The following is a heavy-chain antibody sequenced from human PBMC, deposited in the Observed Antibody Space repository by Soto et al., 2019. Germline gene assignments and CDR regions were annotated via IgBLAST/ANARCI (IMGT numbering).Heavy chain of an antibody. D-gene: IGHD1-20*01. CDR1: GYTFTGYY. J-gene: IGHJ6*02. CDR2: INPNSGGT. V-gene: IGHV1-2*04. Sequence: ASVKVSCKASGYTFTGYYMHWVRQAPGQGLEWMGWINPNSGGTNYAQKFQGWVTMTRDTSISTAYMELSRLRSDDTAVYYCARDPAITGTTPPYYYYGMDVWGQGTTVTVS. CDR3: ARDPAITGTTPPYYYYGMDV.